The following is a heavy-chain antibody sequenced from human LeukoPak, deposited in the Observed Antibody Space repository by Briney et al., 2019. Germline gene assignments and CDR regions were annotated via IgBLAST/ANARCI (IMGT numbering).Heavy chain of an antibody. CDR1: GFTFSSYA. V-gene: IGHV3-23*01. D-gene: IGHD2-15*01. J-gene: IGHJ6*02. CDR2: ISGSGVGT. Sequence: PGGSLRLSCAASGFTFSSYAMSWVRQAPGKGLEWVSAISGSGVGTNYADSVKGRFTISRDNSKNTLYLQMNSLRVEDTAGYYCAKSPVPYCSGGSCYGMDVWGQGTTVTVSS. CDR3: AKSPVPYCSGGSCYGMDV.